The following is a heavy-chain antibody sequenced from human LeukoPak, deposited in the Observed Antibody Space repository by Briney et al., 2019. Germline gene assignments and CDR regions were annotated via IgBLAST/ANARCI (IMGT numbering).Heavy chain of an antibody. Sequence: PGGSLRLSCAASGFTFSSYSINWVRQAPGKGLEWVSSISSGGTFMYYADSVKGRFTISRDNAKNSLYLQLSSLRAEDTAVYYCATTRAPSNGRVLYYMDVWGKGTTVTVSS. CDR1: GFTFSSYS. CDR3: ATTRAPSNGRVLYYMDV. V-gene: IGHV3-21*01. J-gene: IGHJ6*03. CDR2: ISSGGTFM. D-gene: IGHD3-3*01.